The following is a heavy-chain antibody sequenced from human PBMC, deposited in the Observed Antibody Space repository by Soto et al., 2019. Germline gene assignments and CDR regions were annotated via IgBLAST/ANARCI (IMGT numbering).Heavy chain of an antibody. CDR3: ARGNLDYVMDV. CDR1: EFTFSSYD. V-gene: IGHV3-13*01. CDR2: IGTAGDT. J-gene: IGHJ6*01. D-gene: IGHD1-1*01. Sequence: GLSLRLSCAASEFTFSSYDMHWVRQATGKGLEWVSAIGTAGDTYYPGSVKGRFTISRENAKNSLYLEMNSLRGEDTAVDYCARGNLDYVMDVRVQGSTVTVSS.